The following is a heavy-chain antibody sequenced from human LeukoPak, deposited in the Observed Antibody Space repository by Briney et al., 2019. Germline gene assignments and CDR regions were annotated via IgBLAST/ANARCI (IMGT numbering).Heavy chain of an antibody. J-gene: IGHJ4*02. Sequence: GGSLRLSCTTSGFAFDDFAMSWVRQPAGKGLEWVGFIRRRAYGGAAEYAASVKGRFIISRDDSKGIAYLQMNSLKTEDTAVYYCSRNGLVDFDYWGQGSRVIVAP. CDR3: SRNGLVDFDY. V-gene: IGHV3-49*04. CDR2: IRRRAYGGAA. CDR1: GFAFDDFA.